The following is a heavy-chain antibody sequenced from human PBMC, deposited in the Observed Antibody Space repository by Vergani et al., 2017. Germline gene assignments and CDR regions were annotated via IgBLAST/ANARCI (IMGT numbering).Heavy chain of an antibody. CDR1: GYTFTSYG. V-gene: IGHV1-18*01. D-gene: IGHD3-10*01. Sequence: QVQLVQSGAEVKKPGASVKVSCKASGYTFTSYGISWVRQAPGQGLEWMGWISAYNGNTNYAQKLQGRVTMTTDTSTSTAYMELRSLRSDDTAVYYCASVPPSDYYGSWSYSPDDYWGQGTLVTVSS. CDR3: ASVPPSDYYGSWSYSPDDY. J-gene: IGHJ4*02. CDR2: ISAYNGNT.